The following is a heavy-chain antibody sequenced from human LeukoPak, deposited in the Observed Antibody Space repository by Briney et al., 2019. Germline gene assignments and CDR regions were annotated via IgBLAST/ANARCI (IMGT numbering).Heavy chain of an antibody. D-gene: IGHD3-22*01. CDR1: GYTFTNYD. Sequence: ASVKVSFNSSGYTFTNYDINWVRQATGQGLEWMGWMNPNSGNTGILQKFQGRLTITRNTPISTAYIEPSNQRCVGTDEYELAGGDRDFYDTSSYPWAFDIWGQGTMVTVSS. CDR2: MNPNSGNT. CDR3: AGGDRDFYDTSSYPWAFDI. V-gene: IGHV1-8*03. J-gene: IGHJ3*02.